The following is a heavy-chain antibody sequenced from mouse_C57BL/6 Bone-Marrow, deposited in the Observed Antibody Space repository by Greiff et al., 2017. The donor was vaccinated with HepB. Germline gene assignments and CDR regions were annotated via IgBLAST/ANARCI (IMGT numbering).Heavy chain of an antibody. CDR1: GYSITSDY. J-gene: IGHJ4*01. V-gene: IGHV3-8*01. D-gene: IGHD2-2*01. Sequence: VQLKQSGPGLAKPSQTLSLTCSVTGYSITSDYWNWIRKFPGNKLEYMGYISYSGSTYYNPSLKSRISITRDTSKNQYYLQLNSVTTEDTATYYCARLVTTPYYAMDYWGQGTSVTVSS. CDR2: ISYSGST. CDR3: ARLVTTPYYAMDY.